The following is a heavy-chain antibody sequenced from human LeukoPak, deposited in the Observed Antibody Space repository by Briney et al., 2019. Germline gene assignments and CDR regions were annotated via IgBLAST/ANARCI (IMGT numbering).Heavy chain of an antibody. CDR3: ARKLGRTFDY. J-gene: IGHJ4*02. Sequence: GGSLRLSCVASGFTFSSYWMSWVRQAPGKGLEWVANIKQDGSEEYYVDSVKGRFTISRDNAKNSLYLQMNSLRAEDTAVYYCARKLGRTFDYWGQGTLVTVSS. CDR1: GFTFSSYW. D-gene: IGHD6-13*01. V-gene: IGHV3-7*03. CDR2: IKQDGSEE.